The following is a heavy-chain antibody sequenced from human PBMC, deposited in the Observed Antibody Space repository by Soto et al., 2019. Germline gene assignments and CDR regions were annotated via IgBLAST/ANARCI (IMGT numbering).Heavy chain of an antibody. D-gene: IGHD3-22*01. CDR1: GFTFSSYS. V-gene: IGHV3-48*02. J-gene: IGHJ4*02. CDR2: ISSSSSTI. CDR3: ARGGHYYYDSSGYPN. Sequence: ESGGGLVQPGGSLRLSCAASGFTFSSYSMNWVRQAPGKGLEWVSYISSSSSTIYYADSVKGRFTISRDNAKNSLYLQMNSLRDEDTAVYYCARGGHYYYDSSGYPNWGQGTLVTVSS.